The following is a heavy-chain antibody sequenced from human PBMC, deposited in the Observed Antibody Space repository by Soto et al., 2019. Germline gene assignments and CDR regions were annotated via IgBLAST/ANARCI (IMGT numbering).Heavy chain of an antibody. J-gene: IGHJ6*02. CDR2: ISYDGSNK. CDR1: GFTFSSYA. V-gene: IGHV3-30-3*02. CDR3: AKNRLANSPYYYYYYGMDV. D-gene: IGHD6-25*01. Sequence: LRLSCAASGFTFSSYAMHWVRQAPGKGLEWVAVISYDGSNKYYADPVKGRFTISRDNSKNTLYLRMNSLRAEDTAVYYCAKNRLANSPYYYYYYGMDVWGQGTTVTVSS.